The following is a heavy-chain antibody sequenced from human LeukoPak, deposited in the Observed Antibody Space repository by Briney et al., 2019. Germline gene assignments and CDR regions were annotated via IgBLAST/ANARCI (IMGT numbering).Heavy chain of an antibody. V-gene: IGHV3-30*18. CDR3: AKEFNRGLPDY. J-gene: IGHJ4*02. Sequence: GGSLRLSCAASGFTFSSYGMHWVRQAPGKGLEWVAVISYDGSNEYYADSVKGRFTISRDNSKNTLYLQMSSLRAEDTAVYYCAKEFNRGLPDYWGQGTLVTVPS. CDR2: ISYDGSNE. D-gene: IGHD2-21*01. CDR1: GFTFSSYG.